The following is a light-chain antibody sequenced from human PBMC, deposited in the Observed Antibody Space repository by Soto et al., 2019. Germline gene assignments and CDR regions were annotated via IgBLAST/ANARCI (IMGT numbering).Light chain of an antibody. Sequence: QMTQSPSSLSASVGARVTITCRAIQTIRTSLNWYQQKPGKAPKLLIYGASTLRSGVPSRFSGTGSATDFTLTISSLQPEDFAIYYCQQSYTTPRTFGQGTKVEV. J-gene: IGKJ1*01. V-gene: IGKV1-39*01. CDR1: QTIRTS. CDR2: GAS. CDR3: QQSYTTPRT.